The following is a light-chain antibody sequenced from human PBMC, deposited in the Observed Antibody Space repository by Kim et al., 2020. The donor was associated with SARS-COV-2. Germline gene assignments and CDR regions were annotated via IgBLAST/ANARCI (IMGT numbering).Light chain of an antibody. Sequence: PGGTVPPTCDSTAGAVTSGHYPYCYQQKPGPAPRTLIYDTTTKHSWTPARFSGSLRGGKAALTLSGAQPEDEAEYYCLISYSTTLVFGGGTQLTVL. CDR3: LISYSTTLV. CDR2: DTT. J-gene: IGLJ2*01. CDR1: AGAVTSGHY. V-gene: IGLV7-46*01.